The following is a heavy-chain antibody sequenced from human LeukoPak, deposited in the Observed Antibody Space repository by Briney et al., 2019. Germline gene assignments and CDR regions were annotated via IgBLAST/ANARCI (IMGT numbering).Heavy chain of an antibody. CDR1: GGSISSSSYY. Sequence: PSETLSLTCTVSGGSISSSSYYWGWIRQPPGKGLEWIGSIYYSGSTYYNPSLKSRVTISVDTSKNQFSLNLNSVTAADTAVYYCARAGDYGDYVGWFDPWGQGTLVTVSS. V-gene: IGHV4-39*07. D-gene: IGHD4-17*01. CDR3: ARAGDYGDYVGWFDP. J-gene: IGHJ5*02. CDR2: IYYSGST.